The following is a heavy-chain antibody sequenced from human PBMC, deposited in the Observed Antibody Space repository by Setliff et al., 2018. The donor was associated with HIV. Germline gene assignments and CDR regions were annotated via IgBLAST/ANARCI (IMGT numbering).Heavy chain of an antibody. Sequence: ASVKVPCKASGYTFVKFGISWVRQAPGQGLEWLGWSSPNGNTKYHYSLQGRVTITTDTPTSTAFMELRILTSDDTAVYFCARDPPSSNPTLQYAFDLWGQGTMVTVSS. CDR1: GYTFVKFG. D-gene: IGHD4-4*01. J-gene: IGHJ3*01. V-gene: IGHV1-18*01. CDR3: ARDPPSSNPTLQYAFDL. CDR2: SSPNGNT.